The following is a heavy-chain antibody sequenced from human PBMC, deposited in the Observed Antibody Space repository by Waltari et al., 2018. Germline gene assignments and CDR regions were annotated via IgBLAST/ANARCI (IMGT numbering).Heavy chain of an antibody. V-gene: IGHV4-59*01. D-gene: IGHD3-22*01. CDR1: GGSISSYY. Sequence: QVQLQESGPGLVKPSETLSLTCTVSGGSISSYYWSWVRHPPGKGLEWSGYIFYRGGTNYNPSLRSRVTISVDTSKNQFSLKLSSVTAADTAVYYCARVDTFYGMDVWGQGTTVTVSS. J-gene: IGHJ6*02. CDR3: ARVDTFYGMDV. CDR2: IFYRGGT.